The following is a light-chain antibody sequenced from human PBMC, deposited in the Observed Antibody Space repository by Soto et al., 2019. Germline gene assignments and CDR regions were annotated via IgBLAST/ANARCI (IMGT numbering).Light chain of an antibody. Sequence: EIVLTQSRATLSLSPGERATLSCRASQSVSIYLAWYQHKPGQAPRLLIYDASKRATGIPARFSGSGSGTDFALTISSLEPDDFAVYDCQQRRNLITFGQGTRLEIK. CDR1: QSVSIY. J-gene: IGKJ5*01. CDR2: DAS. CDR3: QQRRNLIT. V-gene: IGKV3-11*01.